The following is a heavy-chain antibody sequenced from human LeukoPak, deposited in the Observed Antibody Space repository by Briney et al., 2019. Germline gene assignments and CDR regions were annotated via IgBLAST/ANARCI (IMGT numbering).Heavy chain of an antibody. CDR2: IDPSDSYT. Sequence: GESLRISCKGFGYRFTNYWISWVRQVPGKGLEWMGRIDPSDSYTNYSPSFQGHVTISADKSISTAYLQWSSLKASDTAMYYCARHDDSAMITPYHYWGQGTLVTVSS. D-gene: IGHD5-18*01. V-gene: IGHV5-10-1*01. CDR1: GYRFTNYW. J-gene: IGHJ4*02. CDR3: ARHDDSAMITPYHY.